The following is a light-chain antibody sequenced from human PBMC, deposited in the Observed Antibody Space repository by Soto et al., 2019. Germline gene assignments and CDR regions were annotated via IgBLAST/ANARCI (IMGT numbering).Light chain of an antibody. J-gene: IGKJ4*01. Sequence: DIQMTQSPSTLSASVGDSVTITCRASHTINSYLAWYQLKAGKAPKLLIYKASCLESGVPSRFSARGSGTEFTLTISSLQPDDFATYYCQQYNTNTLTFGGGTKVEIK. CDR1: HTINSY. CDR3: QQYNTNTLT. V-gene: IGKV1-5*03. CDR2: KAS.